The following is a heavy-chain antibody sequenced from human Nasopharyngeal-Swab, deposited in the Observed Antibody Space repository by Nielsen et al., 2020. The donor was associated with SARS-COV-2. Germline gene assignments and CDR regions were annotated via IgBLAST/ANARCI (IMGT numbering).Heavy chain of an antibody. D-gene: IGHD3-9*01. Sequence: WVRQAPGQGLEWMGGITPIFGTANYAQKLQGGVTITAHESTSTAYIHLSSLRSEDTAVYYCANILTGYYGSVGFDYWGQGTLVTVSS. CDR2: ITPIFGTA. V-gene: IGHV1-69*01. J-gene: IGHJ4*02. CDR3: ANILTGYYGSVGFDY.